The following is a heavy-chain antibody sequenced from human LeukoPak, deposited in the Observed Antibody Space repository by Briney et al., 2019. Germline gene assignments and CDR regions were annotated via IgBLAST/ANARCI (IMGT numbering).Heavy chain of an antibody. CDR3: AKGVLRFLEWSFAH. CDR2: ISWNSGSI. Sequence: GGSLRLSCAASGFTFDDYAMHWVRQAPGKGLEWVSGISWNSGSIGYADSVKGRFTISRDNAKNSLYLQMNSLRAEDMALYYCAKGVLRFLEWSFAHWGQGTLVTVSS. V-gene: IGHV3-9*03. D-gene: IGHD3-3*01. J-gene: IGHJ4*02. CDR1: GFTFDDYA.